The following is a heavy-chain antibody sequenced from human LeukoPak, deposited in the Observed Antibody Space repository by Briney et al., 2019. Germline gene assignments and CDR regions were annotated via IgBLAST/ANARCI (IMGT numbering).Heavy chain of an antibody. V-gene: IGHV4-59*08. CDR2: IYYSGST. CDR1: GGSISSYC. J-gene: IGHJ4*02. CDR3: ASGPNKYYFDY. Sequence: SETLSLTCTVSGGSISSYCWSWIRQPPGKGLEWIGYIYYSGSTNYNPSLKSRVTISVGTSKNQFSLKLSSVTAADTAVYYCASGPNKYYFDYWGQGTLVTVSS. D-gene: IGHD1/OR15-1a*01.